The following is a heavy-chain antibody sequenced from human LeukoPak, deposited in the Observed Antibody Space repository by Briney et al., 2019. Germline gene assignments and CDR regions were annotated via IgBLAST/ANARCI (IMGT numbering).Heavy chain of an antibody. CDR2: IWYDGSRI. Sequence: GGSLRLSCAASGFTFSSYGMHWVRQAPGKGLEWVAVIWYDGSRIYYADSVKGRFTISRDNSQNTLFLQMNSLRAEDTAVYYCAKDLTWSIAAAEGPEDYWGQGTLVTVSS. D-gene: IGHD6-13*01. CDR1: GFTFSSYG. V-gene: IGHV3-33*06. J-gene: IGHJ4*02. CDR3: AKDLTWSIAAAEGPEDY.